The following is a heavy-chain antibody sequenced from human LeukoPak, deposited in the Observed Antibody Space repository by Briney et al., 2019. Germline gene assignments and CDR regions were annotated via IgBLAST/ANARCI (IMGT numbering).Heavy chain of an antibody. CDR1: GFTFSSYW. V-gene: IGHV3-7*01. Sequence: GGSLRLSCAASGFTFSSYWMTWVRQAPGRWLEWVANIKQDGSEKYYVDSAKGRFTISRDNGKKSLYLQMNSLRVEDTAVYYCAKDLGAAADDAFDIWGQGTMVTVSS. D-gene: IGHD6-13*01. CDR2: IKQDGSEK. CDR3: AKDLGAAADDAFDI. J-gene: IGHJ3*02.